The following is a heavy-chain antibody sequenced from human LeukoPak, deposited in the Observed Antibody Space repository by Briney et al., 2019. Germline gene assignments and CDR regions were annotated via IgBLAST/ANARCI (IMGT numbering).Heavy chain of an antibody. D-gene: IGHD3-22*01. CDR1: GFTFSSYA. J-gene: IGHJ3*02. Sequence: PGGSLRLSCAASGFTFSSYAMHWVRQAPGKGLQWLCVIGGRGGGADYADSVKGRFIISRDKSKNTVFLQLNNLRVEDTAVYYCAKTRSGGSSGTLDAFDIWGQGTMVTVSS. V-gene: IGHV3-23*01. CDR3: AKTRSGGSSGTLDAFDI. CDR2: IGGRGGGA.